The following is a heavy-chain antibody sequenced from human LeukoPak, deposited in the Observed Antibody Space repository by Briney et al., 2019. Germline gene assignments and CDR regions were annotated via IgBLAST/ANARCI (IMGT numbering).Heavy chain of an antibody. J-gene: IGHJ4*02. CDR2: ISVRGITI. D-gene: IGHD4-17*01. CDR3: ASGGDYAGIAALFRH. CDR1: GFNFSASY. Sequence: GGSLRLSCAASGFNFSASYMSWIRQAPGKGLEWVSYISVRGITINYADSVKGRFSIFRDDAKSSLFLQMNNLKTEDTALYYCASGGDYAGIAALFRHWGQGSLVTVSS. V-gene: IGHV3-11*01.